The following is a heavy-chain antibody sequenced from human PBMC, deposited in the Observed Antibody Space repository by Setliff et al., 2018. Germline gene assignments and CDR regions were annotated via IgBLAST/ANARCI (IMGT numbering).Heavy chain of an antibody. V-gene: IGHV1-46*01. Sequence: ASVKVSCKASGNTFTGYYIHWLRQAPGQGLEWMGIINPSGGYANYAQKFQGRVTMTRDTSISTAYMELTGLRYDDTAIYYCARDTLTLGDITLFDYWGQGTLVTVSS. CDR1: GNTFTGYY. D-gene: IGHD3-16*01. CDR2: INPSGGYA. J-gene: IGHJ4*02. CDR3: ARDTLTLGDITLFDY.